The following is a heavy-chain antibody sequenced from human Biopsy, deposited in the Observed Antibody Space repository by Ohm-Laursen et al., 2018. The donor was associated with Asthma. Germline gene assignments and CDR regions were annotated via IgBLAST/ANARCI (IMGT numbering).Heavy chain of an antibody. D-gene: IGHD6-13*01. CDR3: ARATSTWSQSGPHFFDR. CDR2: VHSSGST. Sequence: GTLSLTCTVSPGSINDYYWNWIRQFPGKGLEWIGYVHSSGSTRFNPSLKSRVTVSVDTSVDQVSLKLGSVSAADTAIYYCARATSTWSQSGPHFFDRWGPGTLVTVSS. J-gene: IGHJ5*02. V-gene: IGHV4-59*01. CDR1: PGSINDYY.